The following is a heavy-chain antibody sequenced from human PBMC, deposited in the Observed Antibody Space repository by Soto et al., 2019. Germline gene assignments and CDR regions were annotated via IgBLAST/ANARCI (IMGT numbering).Heavy chain of an antibody. CDR3: AKDLIELSSFYAMDV. J-gene: IGHJ6*02. Sequence: GGSLRLSCAASGFTFDDYTIHWVRQVPWKGLEWVSGISWNSGKIGYGDSVKGRFTISRDKAKNSLYLQMNSLRVEDSALYYCAKDLIELSSFYAMDVFGQGTTVTFCS. CDR2: ISWNSGKI. V-gene: IGHV3-9*01. D-gene: IGHD1-7*01. CDR1: GFTFDDYT.